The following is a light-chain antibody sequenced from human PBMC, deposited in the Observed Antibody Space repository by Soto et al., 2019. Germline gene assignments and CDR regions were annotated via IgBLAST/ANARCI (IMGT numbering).Light chain of an antibody. CDR1: SGHSSYA. CDR3: QTWGTGIWV. CDR2: LNSDGSH. V-gene: IGLV4-69*01. J-gene: IGLJ3*02. Sequence: QAVVTQSPSASASLGASVKLTCTLSSGHSSYAIAWHQQQPEEGPRYLMKLNSDGSHSKGDGIPDRFSGSSSGAERYLTISSLQSEDEADYYCQTWGTGIWVFGGGTKLTVL.